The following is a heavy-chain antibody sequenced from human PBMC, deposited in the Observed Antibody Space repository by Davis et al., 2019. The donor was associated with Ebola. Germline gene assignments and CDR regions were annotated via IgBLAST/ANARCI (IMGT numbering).Heavy chain of an antibody. CDR1: GYTFTNYG. J-gene: IGHJ4*02. Sequence: ASVKVSCKASGYTFTNYGISWVRQAPGQGLEWMGRINPNSGGTNYAQKFQGRVTMTRDTSISTAYMELSRLRSDDTAVYYCARAQFPTTSDHWGQGTLVTVSS. D-gene: IGHD1-1*01. CDR2: INPNSGGT. V-gene: IGHV1-2*06. CDR3: ARAQFPTTSDH.